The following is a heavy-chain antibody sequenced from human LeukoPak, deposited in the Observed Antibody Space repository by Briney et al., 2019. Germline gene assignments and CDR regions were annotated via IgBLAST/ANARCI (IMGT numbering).Heavy chain of an antibody. V-gene: IGHV4-59*08. CDR1: GGSISSYY. J-gene: IGHJ4*02. D-gene: IGHD6-19*01. CDR3: ATSRRGWFDY. CDR2: IYYSGST. Sequence: ASETLSLTCTVSGGSISSYYWSWIRQPPGKGLEWIGYIYYSGSTSYNPSLKSRVTISVDTSKNQFSLKLSSVTAADTAVYYCATSRRGWFDYWGQGTLVTVSS.